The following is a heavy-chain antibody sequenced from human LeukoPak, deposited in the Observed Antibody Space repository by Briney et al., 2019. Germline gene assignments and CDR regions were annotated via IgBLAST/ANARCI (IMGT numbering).Heavy chain of an antibody. D-gene: IGHD1-26*01. V-gene: IGHV1-69*05. CDR2: IITILGTA. J-gene: IGHJ4*02. Sequence: VASVKLSCTASGGTFTNYTISWVRQAPGQGLEWMGAIITILGTANYAKRFQGRLTMTSNTSISTAYMELSSQRSEDTAVYYCERGPGAGHNYCWGQGTLVTVSS. CDR1: GGTFTNYT. CDR3: ERGPGAGHNYC.